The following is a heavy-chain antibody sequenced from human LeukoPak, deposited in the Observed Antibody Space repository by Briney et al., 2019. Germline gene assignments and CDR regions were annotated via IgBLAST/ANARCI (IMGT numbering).Heavy chain of an antibody. J-gene: IGHJ6*02. CDR2: ISYDGSNK. CDR1: GFTFSSYA. Sequence: PGRSLRPSCAASGFTFSSYAMHWVRQAPGKGLEWVAVISYDGSNKYYADSVKGRFTISRDNSKNTLYLQMNSLRAEDTAVYYCARGLRQVDYYYYGMDVWGQGTTVTVSS. V-gene: IGHV3-30-3*01. CDR3: ARGLRQVDYYYYGMDV.